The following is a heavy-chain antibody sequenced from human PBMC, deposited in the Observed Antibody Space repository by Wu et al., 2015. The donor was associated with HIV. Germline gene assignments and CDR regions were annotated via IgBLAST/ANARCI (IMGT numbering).Heavy chain of an antibody. J-gene: IGHJ4*02. CDR2: ISGARQVSGQGLEWLRWTTGPSHSA. Sequence: QVHLVQSDSEVKRPGDSVTISCNASGYAFVDYGISWVRQAPGHGLEWMAWISGARQVSGQGLEWLRWTTGPSHSAKYAQKFQDRITISTDTSAKTAYLQLRSLKSDDTATYYCAKVVHYYDGWGLDSWGQGTLVTV. D-gene: IGHD3-16*01. CDR1: GYAFVDYG. CDR3: AKVVHYYDGWGLDS. V-gene: IGHV1-18*01.